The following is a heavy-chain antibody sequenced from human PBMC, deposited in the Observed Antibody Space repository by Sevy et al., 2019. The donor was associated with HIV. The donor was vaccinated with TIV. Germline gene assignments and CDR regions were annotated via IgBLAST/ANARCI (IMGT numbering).Heavy chain of an antibody. CDR2: ISNSGNII. V-gene: IGHV3-48*03. CDR1: GFSLSSYE. Sequence: GGSLRLSCVASGFSLSSYEMNWVRQAPGKGLEWVSYISNSGNIIYYEDSVKGRFTISRDNAKNSLYLQMNSLRAEDTAVYYCAREDGSRQYFQYWGQGTLVTVSS. CDR3: AREDGSRQYFQY. J-gene: IGHJ1*01. D-gene: IGHD6-13*01.